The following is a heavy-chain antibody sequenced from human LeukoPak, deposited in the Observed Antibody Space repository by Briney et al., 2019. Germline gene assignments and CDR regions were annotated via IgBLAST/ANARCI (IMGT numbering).Heavy chain of an antibody. D-gene: IGHD7-27*01. V-gene: IGHV3-30*02. Sequence: PGGSLRLSCAASGFTFSSYGMHWVRQAPGKGLEWVAFIRYDGSNKYYADSVKGRFTISRDNSKNTLYLQMNSLRAEDTAVYYCAKEMGIDGTAFDIWGQGTMVTVSS. CDR1: GFTFSSYG. J-gene: IGHJ3*02. CDR3: AKEMGIDGTAFDI. CDR2: IRYDGSNK.